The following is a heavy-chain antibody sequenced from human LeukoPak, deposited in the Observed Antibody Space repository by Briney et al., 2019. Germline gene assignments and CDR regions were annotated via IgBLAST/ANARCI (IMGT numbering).Heavy chain of an antibody. J-gene: IGHJ4*02. Sequence: GASVEVSCKASGYTFTGYYMHWVRQAPGQGLEWMGWINPNSGGTNYAQKLQGRVTMTRDTSISTAYMELSRLRSDDTAVYYCARDSYYYDSSGYSDYWGQGTLVTVSS. CDR1: GYTFTGYY. CDR3: ARDSYYYDSSGYSDY. D-gene: IGHD3-22*01. V-gene: IGHV1-2*02. CDR2: INPNSGGT.